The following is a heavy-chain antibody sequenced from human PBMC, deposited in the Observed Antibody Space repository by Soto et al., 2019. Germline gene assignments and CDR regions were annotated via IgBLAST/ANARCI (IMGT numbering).Heavy chain of an antibody. Sequence: ASVKVSCKASGYTFTSYSVSWVRQAPGQGLEWMGWISGYNGNTNYAQKFLGRLTVTTDTPTSTAYMELRSLTSDDTAVYYCLKEAGGYRYGGSSEAGHWGQGTLVTVSS. J-gene: IGHJ4*02. CDR3: LKEAGGYRYGGSSEAGH. D-gene: IGHD6-6*01. CDR1: GYTFTSYS. V-gene: IGHV1-18*01. CDR2: ISGYNGNT.